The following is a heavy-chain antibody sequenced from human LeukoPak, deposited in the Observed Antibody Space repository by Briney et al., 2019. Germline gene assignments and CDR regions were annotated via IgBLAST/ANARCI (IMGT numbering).Heavy chain of an antibody. J-gene: IGHJ6*02. Sequence: SETLSLTCAAYGGSFSGYYWSWVRQPPGKGLEWIGEINHSGSTNYNPSLKSRATISVDTSKNQFSLKLSSVTAADTAVYYCARISTTRSYYYYYGMDVWGQGTTVTVSS. CDR1: GGSFSGYY. V-gene: IGHV4-34*01. CDR3: ARISTTRSYYYYYGMDV. CDR2: INHSGST. D-gene: IGHD4-11*01.